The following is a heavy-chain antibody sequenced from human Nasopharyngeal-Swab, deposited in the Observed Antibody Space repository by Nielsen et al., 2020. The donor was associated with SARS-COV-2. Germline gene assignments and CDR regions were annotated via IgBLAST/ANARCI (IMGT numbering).Heavy chain of an antibody. CDR3: ATDLDHFGGENRFDS. J-gene: IGHJ4*02. CDR1: GDSMRRGG. V-gene: IGHV4-4*08. D-gene: IGHD4-23*01. Sequence: ETLSLTCIVSGDSMRRGGWSWIRQAPGKGLEWVGYISATGTTTYNPSLKSRATIFIDSSRRQFSLRLSSVTAADTAVYYCATDLDHFGGENRFDSWGQGTLVTVSS. CDR2: ISATGTT.